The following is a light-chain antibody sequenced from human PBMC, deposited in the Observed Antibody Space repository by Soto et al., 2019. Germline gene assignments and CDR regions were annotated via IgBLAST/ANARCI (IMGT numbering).Light chain of an antibody. J-gene: IGKJ1*01. CDR1: QSISSW. V-gene: IGKV1-5*01. Sequence: DIQMTQSPSTLSASVGDRVTITCRASQSISSWLAWYQQKPGKAPKLLIYDASSLESGVPSRFSGSGSGTELTLTISSLQPDDFASYYCQQYNRYSPWTFGEGTKVEIK. CDR2: DAS. CDR3: QQYNRYSPWT.